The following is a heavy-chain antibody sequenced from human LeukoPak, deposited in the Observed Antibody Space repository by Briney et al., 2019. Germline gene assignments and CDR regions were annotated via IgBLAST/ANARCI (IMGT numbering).Heavy chain of an antibody. CDR2: IRSKANSYAT. D-gene: IGHD6-13*01. CDR3: TRLSRAAAGQTFDY. V-gene: IGHV3-73*01. Sequence: GGSLRLSCAASGFTSSGSAMHWVRQASGKGLEWVGRIRSKANSYATAYAASVKGRFTISRDDSKNTAYLQMNSLKTEDTAVYYCTRLSRAAAGQTFDYWGQGTLGTVSS. CDR1: GFTSSGSA. J-gene: IGHJ4*02.